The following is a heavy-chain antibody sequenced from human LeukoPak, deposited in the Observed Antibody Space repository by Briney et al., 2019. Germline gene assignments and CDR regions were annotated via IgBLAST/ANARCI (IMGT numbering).Heavy chain of an antibody. J-gene: IGHJ4*02. CDR2: IIPIFGTA. D-gene: IGHD6-19*01. V-gene: IGHV1-69*06. CDR3: ARDLGSSGWYGRGY. Sequence: ASVKVSCKASGGTFSSYAISWVRQAPGQGLEWMGGIIPIFGTANYAQKFQGRVTITADKSTSTAYMELSSLRSEDTAVYYCARDLGSSGWYGRGYWGQGTPVTVSS. CDR1: GGTFSSYA.